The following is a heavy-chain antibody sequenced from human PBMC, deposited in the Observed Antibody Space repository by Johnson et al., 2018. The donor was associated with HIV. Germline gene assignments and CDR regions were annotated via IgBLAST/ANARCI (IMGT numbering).Heavy chain of an antibody. CDR2: IRYDGSNK. J-gene: IGHJ3*02. V-gene: IGHV3-30*02. CDR3: ANMDYGDYVHDAFDI. D-gene: IGHD4-17*01. Sequence: QLVESGGGVVQPGGSLRLSCAASGFTFSSYGMHWVRQAPGKGLEWVAFIRYDGSNKYYADSVKGRLTISRDNSKNTLYLQITSLRAEDTAVYYCANMDYGDYVHDAFDIWGQGTMVTVSS. CDR1: GFTFSSYG.